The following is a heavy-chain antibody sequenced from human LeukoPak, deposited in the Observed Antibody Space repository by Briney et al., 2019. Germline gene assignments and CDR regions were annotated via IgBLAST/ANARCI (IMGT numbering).Heavy chain of an antibody. V-gene: IGHV4-31*03. D-gene: IGHD3-22*01. J-gene: IGHJ4*02. CDR1: GGSISSSSYY. CDR3: ARGEGFDDSSGNLLDY. CDR2: IYYSGST. Sequence: SETLSLTCTVSGGSISSSSYYWGWIRQPPGKGLEWIGYIYYSGSTYYNPSLKSRVTISVDTSKNQFSLKLSSVTAADTAVYYCARGEGFDDSSGNLLDYWGQGTLVTVSS.